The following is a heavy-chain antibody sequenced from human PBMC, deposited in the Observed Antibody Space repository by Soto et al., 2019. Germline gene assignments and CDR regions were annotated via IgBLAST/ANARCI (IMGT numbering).Heavy chain of an antibody. CDR1: GLTFGDYA. Sequence: LRLSCTASGLTFGDYAMSWFRQAPGKGLEWVGFIRSKAYGGTTEYAASVKGRFTISRDDSKSIAYLQMNSLKTEDTAVYYCTRDSPAMHTAMVTVGMDVWGQGTKVTVYS. D-gene: IGHD5-18*01. CDR3: TRDSPAMHTAMVTVGMDV. V-gene: IGHV3-49*03. J-gene: IGHJ6*02. CDR2: IRSKAYGGTT.